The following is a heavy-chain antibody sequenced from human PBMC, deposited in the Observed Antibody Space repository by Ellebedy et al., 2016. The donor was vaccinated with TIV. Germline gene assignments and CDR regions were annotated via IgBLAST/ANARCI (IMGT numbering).Heavy chain of an antibody. D-gene: IGHD4-17*01. CDR3: ARDPDGDFTVDY. Sequence: AASVKVSCKTSGYTFTDYYIHWVRQAPGQGLEWMGWINPNSGATHFGQKFKGRVTMTSDTSISTVYMELNRLRSDDTAVYFCARDPDGDFTVDYWGQGTLLTISS. V-gene: IGHV1-2*02. CDR1: GYTFTDYY. J-gene: IGHJ4*02. CDR2: INPNSGAT.